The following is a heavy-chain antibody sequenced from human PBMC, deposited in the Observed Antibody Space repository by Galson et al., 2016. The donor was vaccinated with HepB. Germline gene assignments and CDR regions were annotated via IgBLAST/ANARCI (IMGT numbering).Heavy chain of an antibody. D-gene: IGHD3-16*02. CDR2: IDSGGSYT. J-gene: IGHJ4*02. V-gene: IGHV5-10-1*01. Sequence: QSGAEVKEPGDSLRISCSTSGYTFAAYYISWVRQMPGKGLEWLGMIDSGGSYTNYNPSFEGHVTISTDKSVRAVYLQWRSLKAADSAMYYCARHKPAALRCVDLSFNYWGQGTLVTVSS. CDR3: ARHKPAALRCVDLSFNY. CDR1: GYTFAAYY.